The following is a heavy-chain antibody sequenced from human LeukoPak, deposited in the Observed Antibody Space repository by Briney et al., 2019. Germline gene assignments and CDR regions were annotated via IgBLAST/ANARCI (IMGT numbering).Heavy chain of an antibody. Sequence: SETLSLTCAVYGGSFSGYYWSWIRQPPGKGLEWIGEINHSGSTNYNPSLKSRVTISVDTSKNQFSLKLSSVTAADTAVYYCARMGEPEGIASPWADYYGMDVWGQGTTVTVSS. CDR1: GGSFSGYY. D-gene: IGHD6-13*01. J-gene: IGHJ6*02. V-gene: IGHV4-34*01. CDR2: INHSGST. CDR3: ARMGEPEGIASPWADYYGMDV.